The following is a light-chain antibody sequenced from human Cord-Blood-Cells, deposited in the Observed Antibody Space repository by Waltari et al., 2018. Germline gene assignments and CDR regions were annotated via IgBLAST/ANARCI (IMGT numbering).Light chain of an antibody. Sequence: QSALTQPASVSGSPGQSITISCTGTSSDVGGYNHVSWYQQHPGKAPTLMIYDVSKRPSGVSNRFSGSKSGNTASLTISGLQAEDEADYYCSSYTSSSTVVFGGGTKLTVL. CDR1: SSDVGGYNH. V-gene: IGLV2-14*01. J-gene: IGLJ2*01. CDR2: DVS. CDR3: SSYTSSSTVV.